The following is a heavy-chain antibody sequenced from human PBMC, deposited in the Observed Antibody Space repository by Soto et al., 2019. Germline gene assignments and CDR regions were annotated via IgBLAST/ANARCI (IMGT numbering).Heavy chain of an antibody. Sequence: QVQLLQSGAEVKKPGSSVKVSCKSSGDIFRSYAITWVRQAPGQGLEWMGRIIPTFVAASYAQKFQGRVTISADESTGTVYMEPSSLRSADTAVYYCARDDTRSDYPTFHYWGQGTLVTVSS. D-gene: IGHD3-16*01. CDR1: GDIFRSYA. CDR3: ARDDTRSDYPTFHY. J-gene: IGHJ4*02. V-gene: IGHV1-69*01. CDR2: IIPTFVAA.